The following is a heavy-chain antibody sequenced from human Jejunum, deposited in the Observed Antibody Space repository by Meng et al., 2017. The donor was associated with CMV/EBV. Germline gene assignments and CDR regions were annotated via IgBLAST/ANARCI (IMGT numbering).Heavy chain of an antibody. CDR1: GGSISNYY. CDR2: IYKSGST. D-gene: IGHD1-26*01. J-gene: IGHJ5*02. CDR3: ARVPVGGTTWYWFDP. V-gene: IGHV4-59*01. Sequence: QEQLPESGPGLVKPSETLSLTCTVSGGSISNYYWSWIRQPPGKGLEWVGYIYKSGSTSYNPSLKSRVTISVDTSKNQISLKLSSVTAADTAVYYCARVPVGGTTWYWFDPWGQGTLVTVSS.